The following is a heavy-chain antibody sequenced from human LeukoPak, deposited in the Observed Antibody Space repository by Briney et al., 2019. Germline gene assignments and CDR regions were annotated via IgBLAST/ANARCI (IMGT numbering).Heavy chain of an antibody. CDR2: IYYSGST. Sequence: PSETLSLTCTVSGGSISSSNYYWGWIRHPPGKGLEWIGSIYYSGSTYYNTPLKSRGTISVDTSKNQFSLELSSVTAADTAVYYCARYGSGSYYPDYYYYMDVWGKGTTVTISS. CDR1: GGSISSSNYY. CDR3: ARYGSGSYYPDYYYYMDV. V-gene: IGHV4-39*01. D-gene: IGHD3-10*01. J-gene: IGHJ6*03.